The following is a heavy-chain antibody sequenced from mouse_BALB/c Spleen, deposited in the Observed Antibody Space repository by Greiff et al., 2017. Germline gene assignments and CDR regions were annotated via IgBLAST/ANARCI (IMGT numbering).Heavy chain of an antibody. J-gene: IGHJ4*01. Sequence: EVKLMESGGGLVKPGGSLKLSCAASGFTFSSYAMSWVRQTPEKRLEWVASISSGGSTYYPDSVKGRFTISRDNARNILYLQMSSLRSEDTAMYYCARVSFYYGNYDYAMDYWGQGTSVTVSS. CDR3: ARVSFYYGNYDYAMDY. D-gene: IGHD2-1*01. CDR2: ISSGGST. CDR1: GFTFSSYA. V-gene: IGHV5-6-5*01.